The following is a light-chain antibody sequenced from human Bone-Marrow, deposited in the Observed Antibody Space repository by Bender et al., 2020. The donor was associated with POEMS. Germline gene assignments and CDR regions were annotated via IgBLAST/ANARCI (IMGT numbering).Light chain of an antibody. CDR3: SSYTSTTPV. Sequence: QSALTQPASVSGSPGQSITISCTGTSSDIGSYNLVSWYQQHPGKVPKLIIFDVSSRPSGVSDRFSGSKSDNTAFLTISGLQADDEAHYFCSSYTSTTPVFGGGTKLTVL. CDR2: DVS. CDR1: SSDIGSYNL. V-gene: IGLV2-14*02. J-gene: IGLJ2*01.